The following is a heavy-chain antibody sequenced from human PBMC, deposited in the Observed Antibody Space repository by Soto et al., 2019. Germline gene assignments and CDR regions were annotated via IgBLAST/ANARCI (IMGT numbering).Heavy chain of an antibody. J-gene: IGHJ6*03. CDR2: IYYSGST. Sequence: PSETLSLTCTVSGGSISSSSYYWGWIRQPPGKGLEWIGSIYYSGSTYYNPSLKSRVTISVDTSKNQFSLKLSSVTAADTAVYYCARQWGASYYYSSRLLYYMDVWGNATTITVSS. CDR1: GGSISSSSYY. D-gene: IGHD3-10*01. CDR3: ARQWGASYYYSSRLLYYMDV. V-gene: IGHV4-39*01.